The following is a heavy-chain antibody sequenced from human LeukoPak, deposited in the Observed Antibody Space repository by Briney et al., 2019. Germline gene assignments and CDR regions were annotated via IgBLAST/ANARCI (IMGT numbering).Heavy chain of an antibody. CDR1: GFIFSDYS. CDR2: ISTHSTYT. CDR3: ATYYYASGSSD. V-gene: IGHV3-11*03. D-gene: IGHD3-10*01. Sequence: GGSLRLSCAASGFIFSDYSMSWIRQAPGKGLEWVSYISTHSTYTHYADSVRGRFTISRDNAKNSLYLQMNSLRAEDTAVYYCATYYYASGSSDWGQGTQVTVSS. J-gene: IGHJ4*02.